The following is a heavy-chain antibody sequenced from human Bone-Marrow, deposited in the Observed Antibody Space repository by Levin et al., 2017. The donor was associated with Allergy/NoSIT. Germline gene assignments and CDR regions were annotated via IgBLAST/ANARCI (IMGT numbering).Heavy chain of an antibody. CDR1: GFTFDDYA. V-gene: IGHV3-9*01. J-gene: IGHJ4*02. CDR3: AKDNTANWNYVVGAEGPGLFDY. Sequence: PGGSLRLSCAASGFTFDDYAMHWVRQAPGKGLEWVSGISWNSGSIGYADSVKGRFTISRDNAKNSLYLQMNSLRAEDTALYYCAKDNTANWNYVVGAEGPGLFDYWGQGTLVTVSS. CDR2: ISWNSGSI. D-gene: IGHD1-7*01.